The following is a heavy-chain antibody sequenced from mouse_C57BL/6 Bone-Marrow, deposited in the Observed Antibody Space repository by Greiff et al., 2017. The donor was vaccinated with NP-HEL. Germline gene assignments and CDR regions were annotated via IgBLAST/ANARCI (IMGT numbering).Heavy chain of an antibody. CDR3: AKANWDFLFDY. V-gene: IGHV1-82*01. CDR2: IYPGDGDP. Sequence: VQLVESGPELVKPGASVKISCKASGYAFSSSWMNWVKQRPGKGLEWIGRIYPGDGDPNYNGKFQGKATLTADKSSSTAYMQLSSLTSEDSAVYFCAKANWDFLFDYWGQGTTLTVSS. CDR1: GYAFSSSW. J-gene: IGHJ2*01. D-gene: IGHD4-1*01.